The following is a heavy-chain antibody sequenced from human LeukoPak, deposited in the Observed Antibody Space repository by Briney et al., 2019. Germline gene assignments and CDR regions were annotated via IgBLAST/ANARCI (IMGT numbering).Heavy chain of an antibody. J-gene: IGHJ2*01. V-gene: IGHV4-59*13. CDR2: IFHTGIT. Sequence: SETLSLTCTVPGGSISGYYWSWIREPSGKGLEWMGYIFHTGITKYSPSLKSRVTMSVDTSKNQFSLKLTSLTTADTAVYYCARDYGGSDAYWFFGLWGRGTLVTVSS. D-gene: IGHD4-23*01. CDR1: GGSISGYY. CDR3: ARDYGGSDAYWFFGL.